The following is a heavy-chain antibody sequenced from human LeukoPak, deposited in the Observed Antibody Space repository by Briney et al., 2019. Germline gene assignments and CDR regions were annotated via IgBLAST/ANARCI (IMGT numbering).Heavy chain of an antibody. Sequence: PGGSLRLSCAASGFTFSDYYMSWIRQAPGKGLEWVSYISSSGSTIYYADSVKGRFTISRDNAKNSLYLQMNSLRAEDTAVYYCARANVDTAMVSGTPNDYWGQGTLVTVSS. D-gene: IGHD5-18*01. CDR1: GFTFSDYY. CDR3: ARANVDTAMVSGTPNDY. CDR2: ISSSGSTI. J-gene: IGHJ4*02. V-gene: IGHV3-11*04.